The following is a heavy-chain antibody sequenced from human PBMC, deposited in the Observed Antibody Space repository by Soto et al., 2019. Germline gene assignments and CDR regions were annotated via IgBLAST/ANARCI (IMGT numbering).Heavy chain of an antibody. CDR2: INHSGST. J-gene: IGHJ6*03. CDR3: AINARDYGDYGYYYYYMDV. V-gene: IGHV4-34*01. D-gene: IGHD4-17*01. Sequence: SETLSLTCAVYGGSFSGYYWSWIRQPPGKGLEWIGEINHSGSTNYNPSLKSRFTISVDTSKNQFSLKLSSVTAADTAVYYCAINARDYGDYGYYYYYMDVWGKGTTVTVSS. CDR1: GGSFSGYY.